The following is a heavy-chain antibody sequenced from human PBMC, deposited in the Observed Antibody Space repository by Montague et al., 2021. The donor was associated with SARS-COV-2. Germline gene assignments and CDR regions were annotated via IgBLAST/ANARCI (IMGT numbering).Heavy chain of an antibody. D-gene: IGHD2-21*02. CDR3: ARAYCGGDCYFYWHFDL. J-gene: IGHJ2*01. Sequence: CAISGDSVSSNIATWNWIRQSPSRGLEWLGRTYYRSKWYSDYAVSVKSRVIINPDTSNNRISLQLNSVTPEDTAVYYCARAYCGGDCYFYWHFDLWGRGTLVTVSS. CDR2: TYYRSKWYS. V-gene: IGHV6-1*01. CDR1: GDSVSSNIAT.